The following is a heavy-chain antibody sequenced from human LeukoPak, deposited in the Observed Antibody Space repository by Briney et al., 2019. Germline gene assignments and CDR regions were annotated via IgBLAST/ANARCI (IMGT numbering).Heavy chain of an antibody. D-gene: IGHD3-10*01. CDR3: ATSIAQWYGA. J-gene: IGHJ4*02. V-gene: IGHV1-2*02. CDR1: GYTFSTYY. Sequence: ASVKVSCKASGYTFSTYYIHWVRQAAGQGREWMGWIKADSGDGKYAEKFQDRVTMTTDRPISTVYMEMSSLGYDDTAVFYCATSIAQWYGAWGQGTLVTVSS. CDR2: IKADSGDG.